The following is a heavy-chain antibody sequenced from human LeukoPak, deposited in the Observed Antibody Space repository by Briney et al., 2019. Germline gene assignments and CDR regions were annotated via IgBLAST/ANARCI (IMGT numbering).Heavy chain of an antibody. Sequence: GGSLRLSCAASGFTFSSYAMSWVRQAPGKGLEWVSAISGSGGSTYYADSVKGRFTISRDNSKNTLYLQMNSLRAEDTAVYYCARGGRGYSYGYQTDYWGQGTLVTVSS. J-gene: IGHJ4*02. D-gene: IGHD5-18*01. CDR2: ISGSGGST. CDR3: ARGGRGYSYGYQTDY. CDR1: GFTFSSYA. V-gene: IGHV3-23*01.